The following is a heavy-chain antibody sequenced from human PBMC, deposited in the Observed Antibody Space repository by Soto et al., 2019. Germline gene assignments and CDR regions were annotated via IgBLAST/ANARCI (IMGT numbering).Heavy chain of an antibody. CDR1: GGSFSVYY. J-gene: IGHJ4*02. Sequence: SETLSLTCAVYGGSFSVYYWSWIRQPPGKGLEWIGEINHSGSTDYNPSLKSRVTISVDTSKNQFSLKLSSVTAADTAVYYCARGPYMDIVATVYFDYWGQGTLVTVSS. CDR2: INHSGST. CDR3: ARGPYMDIVATVYFDY. V-gene: IGHV4-34*01. D-gene: IGHD5-12*01.